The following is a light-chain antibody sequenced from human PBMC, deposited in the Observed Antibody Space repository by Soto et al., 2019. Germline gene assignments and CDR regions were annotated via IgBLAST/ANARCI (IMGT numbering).Light chain of an antibody. J-gene: IGKJ3*01. CDR1: QSVSSSY. V-gene: IGKV3-20*01. CDR3: KQYGSSPFT. Sequence: EIVLTQSPGTLSLSPGERATLSCRASQSVSSSYLAWYQQKPGQAHRLLIYGASSRATGIPDRFSGSGSGTDFTLTIRRLEPEDFAVYYCKQYGSSPFTFGPGTKVDIK. CDR2: GAS.